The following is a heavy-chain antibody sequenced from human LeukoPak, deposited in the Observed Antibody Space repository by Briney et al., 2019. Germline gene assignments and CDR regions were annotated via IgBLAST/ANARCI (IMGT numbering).Heavy chain of an antibody. CDR1: GYSFTAYW. J-gene: IGHJ4*02. V-gene: IGHV5-51*01. CDR3: ARGDCSGGNCHFDY. CDR2: IAPGDSDT. D-gene: IGHD2-15*01. Sequence: GESLKISCKGSGYSFTAYWIGWVRQMPGKGLELMGIIAPGDSDTRYNPAFQGQVTISADKSIGTAYLQWSSLKASDTAMYYCARGDCSGGNCHFDYWGQGTLVTVSS.